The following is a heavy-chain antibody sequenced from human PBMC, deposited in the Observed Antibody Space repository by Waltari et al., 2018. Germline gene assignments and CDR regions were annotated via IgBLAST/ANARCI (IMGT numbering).Heavy chain of an antibody. J-gene: IGHJ3*02. CDR3: ANLALMTTVTHGAFDI. D-gene: IGHD4-17*01. CDR2: ISYDGSNK. V-gene: IGHV3-30*18. CDR1: GFTFSSYG. Sequence: QVQLVESGGGVVQPGRSLRLSCAASGFTFSSYGMHWVRQAPGKGLEWVAVISYDGSNKYYADSVKGRFTISRDNSKNTLYLQMNSLRAEDTAVYYCANLALMTTVTHGAFDIWGQGTMVTVSS.